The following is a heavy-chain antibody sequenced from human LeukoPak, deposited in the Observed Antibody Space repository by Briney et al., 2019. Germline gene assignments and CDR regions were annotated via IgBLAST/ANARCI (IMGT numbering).Heavy chain of an antibody. CDR1: GDSVTSSSYC. J-gene: IGHJ5*02. Sequence: PSETLSLTCTVAGDSVTSSSYCWGWIRQPPGKGPEWMGCIYYSGSSYYNSSLNSRVTISVDTSKNEFSLRLKSVTATDTALYYCVRHRSGQAWLDPWGQGTLVTVSS. CDR3: VRHRSGQAWLDP. V-gene: IGHV4-39*01. CDR2: IYYSGSS. D-gene: IGHD1-26*01.